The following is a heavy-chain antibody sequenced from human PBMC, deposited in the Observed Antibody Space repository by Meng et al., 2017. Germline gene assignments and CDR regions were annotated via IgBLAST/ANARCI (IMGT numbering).Heavy chain of an antibody. Sequence: SLKISCAASGFTFDDYAMNWVRQAPGKGLEWVSGISWNSGSIGYADSVKGRFTISRDNAKNSLYLQMNTLRAEDTALYYCAKGSGYDPWYHVMDVWGQGTTVTVSS. V-gene: IGHV3-9*01. CDR3: AKGSGYDPWYHVMDV. D-gene: IGHD3-16*01. CDR2: ISWNSGSI. CDR1: GFTFDDYA. J-gene: IGHJ6*02.